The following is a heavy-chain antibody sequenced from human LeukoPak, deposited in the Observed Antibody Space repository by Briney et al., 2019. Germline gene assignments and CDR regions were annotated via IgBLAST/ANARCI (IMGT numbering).Heavy chain of an antibody. D-gene: IGHD3-10*01. V-gene: IGHV4-4*02. CDR2: IYHNGNT. J-gene: IGHJ4*01. CDR1: GSSISSPNW. CDR3: ARVYNSGSLDY. Sequence: PSETLSLTCAVSGSSISSPNWWSWVRQSPRKGLEWIGEIYHNGNTDYNPSLNNRVAMSVDKSENQFSLKLTSVTAADTAIYYCARVYNSGSLDYWGHGILVTVSS.